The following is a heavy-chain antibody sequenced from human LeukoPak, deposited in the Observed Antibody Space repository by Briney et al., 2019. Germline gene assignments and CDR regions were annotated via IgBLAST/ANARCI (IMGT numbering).Heavy chain of an antibody. V-gene: IGHV3-11*01. CDR1: GFTFSDYY. CDR2: ISSSGSTI. D-gene: IGHD3-16*02. CDR3: ARDPHLSLRYYYYGMDV. Sequence: GGSLRLSCAASGFTFSDYYMSWIRQALGKGLEWGSYISSSGSTIYYADSVKGRFTISRDNAKNSLYLQMNSLRAEDTAVYYCARDPHLSLRYYYYGMDVWGRGTTVTVSS. J-gene: IGHJ6*02.